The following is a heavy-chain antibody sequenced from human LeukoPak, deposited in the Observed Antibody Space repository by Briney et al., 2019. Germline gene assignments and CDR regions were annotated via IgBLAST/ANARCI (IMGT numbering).Heavy chain of an antibody. CDR1: GFTFSSFK. J-gene: IGHJ4*02. CDR3: TRDFTGGEYFDS. D-gene: IGHD3-16*01. CDR2: ISPSSTYI. V-gene: IGHV3-21*06. Sequence: GGSLRLSCAASGFTFSSFKMTWVRQAPGKGLEWVASISPSSTYIYYGDSLKGRVTVSRDNAKSLLFLHMSSLRPDDTAVYYCTRDFTGGEYFDSWGQGALVSVSS.